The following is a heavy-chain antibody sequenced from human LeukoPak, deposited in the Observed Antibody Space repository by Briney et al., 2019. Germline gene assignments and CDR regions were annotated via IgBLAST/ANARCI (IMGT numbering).Heavy chain of an antibody. D-gene: IGHD1-1*01. V-gene: IGHV2-5*01. CDR2: IYWNGDK. CDR3: AGTDYYYYIMDV. Sequence: SGPTLVNPTQTLTLTCSFSGFSLSTSGVGVGWIRQPPGEALEWLALIYWNGDKVYSPSLKSRLTITKDTSKNQVVLTMANMDPVDTATYYCAGTDYYYYIMDVWGQGTTVTVSS. CDR1: GFSLSTSGVG. J-gene: IGHJ6*02.